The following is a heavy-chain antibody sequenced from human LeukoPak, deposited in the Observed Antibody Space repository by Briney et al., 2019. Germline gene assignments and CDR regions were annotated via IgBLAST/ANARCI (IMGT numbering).Heavy chain of an antibody. D-gene: IGHD3-22*01. Sequence: GGSLRLSCAASGFTFSSHGMSWVRQAPGKGLEWVSTISGSGDTTTYADSVKGRFTISRDNSKNTLYLQMNSLRAEDTAVYYCAKGRRTFIVVVIDAFDVWGQGTMVTVSS. J-gene: IGHJ3*01. CDR1: GFTFSSHG. CDR3: AKGRRTFIVVVIDAFDV. V-gene: IGHV3-23*01. CDR2: ISGSGDTT.